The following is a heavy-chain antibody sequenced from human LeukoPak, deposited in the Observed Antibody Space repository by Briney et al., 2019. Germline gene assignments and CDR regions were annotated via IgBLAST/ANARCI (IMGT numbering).Heavy chain of an antibody. J-gene: IGHJ4*02. V-gene: IGHV3-48*01. CDR3: ARRGDSPMIGDH. CDR2: LSNTGNI. D-gene: IGHD3-10*02. CDR1: GFTFSSYG. Sequence: SGGSLTLSCAASGFTFSSYGMNWVRQAPGKGLEWLSYLSNTGNIHYAQSVKGRFTISRDNAKSSLYLQMDGLRAEDTAFYYCARRGDSPMIGDHWGQGILVTVAS.